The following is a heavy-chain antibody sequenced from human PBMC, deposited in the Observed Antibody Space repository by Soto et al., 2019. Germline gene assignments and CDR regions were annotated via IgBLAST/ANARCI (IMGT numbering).Heavy chain of an antibody. CDR1: GGSISSGGYY. J-gene: IGHJ6*02. Sequence: QVQLQESGPGLVKPSQTLSLTCTVSGGSISSGGYYWSWIRQHPGKGLEWIGYIYYSGSTYYNPSRESRVTISVDTSKNQFSLKLSSVTAADTAVYYCARDLAAAGTGYYYGMDVWGQGTTVTVSS. CDR3: ARDLAAAGTGYYYGMDV. V-gene: IGHV4-31*03. D-gene: IGHD6-13*01. CDR2: IYYSGST.